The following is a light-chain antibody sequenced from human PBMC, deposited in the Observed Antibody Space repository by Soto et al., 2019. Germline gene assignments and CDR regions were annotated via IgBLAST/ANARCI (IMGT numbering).Light chain of an antibody. Sequence: QSVLTQPASVSGSPGQSITISCTGTSSDVGGYNYVSWYQQHPGKAPKLMIYEVSNRPSGVSNRFSASKSGNTASLTISGLQAEDEADYYCSSYTSSSTYVFGTGTMVTVL. CDR1: SSDVGGYNY. J-gene: IGLJ1*01. CDR2: EVS. CDR3: SSYTSSSTYV. V-gene: IGLV2-14*01.